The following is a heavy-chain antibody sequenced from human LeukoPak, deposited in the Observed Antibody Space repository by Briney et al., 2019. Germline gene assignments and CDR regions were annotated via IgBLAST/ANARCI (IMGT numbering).Heavy chain of an antibody. CDR1: GHTFTHYY. J-gene: IGHJ5*02. Sequence: ASVKVSCKSSGHTFTHYYLHWVRQAPGQGLEWLGWIHPNTGATNYAQKFQGRVTVTRDTSISTTYVELSRLTSADTAVYYCASYASGYNWLKVWGQGTLVTVSS. CDR3: ASYASGYNWLKV. V-gene: IGHV1-2*02. CDR2: IHPNTGAT. D-gene: IGHD2-2*01.